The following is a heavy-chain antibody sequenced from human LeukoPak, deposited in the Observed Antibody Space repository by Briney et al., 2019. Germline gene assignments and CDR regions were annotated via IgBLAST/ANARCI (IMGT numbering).Heavy chain of an antibody. Sequence: GGSLRLSCAASGFTFSSYWMHWVRQAPGRGLVWVSRIKSDGSTTTYADSVKGRFTISRDNAKNPLYLQMNSLRAEDTAVYYCARVVDTHFDYWGQGTLVTVSS. D-gene: IGHD5-18*01. CDR1: GFTFSSYW. V-gene: IGHV3-74*01. CDR2: IKSDGSTT. J-gene: IGHJ4*02. CDR3: ARVVDTHFDY.